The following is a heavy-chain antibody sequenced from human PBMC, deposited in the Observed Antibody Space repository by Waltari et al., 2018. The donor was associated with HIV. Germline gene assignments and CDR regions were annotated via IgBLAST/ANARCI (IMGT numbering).Heavy chain of an antibody. Sequence: QVQLVESGGDLVKTGGSLRLSCAASGFTFSDFYMSWIRQAPGKGPEWLSYISGSGTIYQADSVKARFTISRDNSKNTVYLQMRGLGAEDTAIYYCARVAGRYVGEDAFFDHWGQGTLVTVSS. CDR3: ARVAGRYVGEDAFFDH. J-gene: IGHJ4*02. CDR2: ISGSGTI. CDR1: GFTFSDFY. V-gene: IGHV3-11*01. D-gene: IGHD3-10*01.